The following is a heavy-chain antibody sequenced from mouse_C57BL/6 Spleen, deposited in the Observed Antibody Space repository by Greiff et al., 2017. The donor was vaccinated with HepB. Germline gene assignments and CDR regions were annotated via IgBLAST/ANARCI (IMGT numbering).Heavy chain of an antibody. V-gene: IGHV1-19*01. Sequence: EVQLQQSGPVLVKPGASVKMSCKASGYTFTDYYMNWVKQSHGKSLEWIGVINPYNGGTSYNQKFKGKATLTVDTSSSTVYMELNSLTSEDSAVYYYARSPFGAGAMDYWGQGTSVTVSS. CDR2: INPYNGGT. J-gene: IGHJ4*01. CDR1: GYTFTDYY. D-gene: IGHD3-1*01. CDR3: ARSPFGAGAMDY.